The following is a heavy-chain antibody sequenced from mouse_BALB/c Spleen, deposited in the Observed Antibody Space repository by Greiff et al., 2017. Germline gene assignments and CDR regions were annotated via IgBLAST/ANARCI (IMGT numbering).Heavy chain of an antibody. CDR2: ISSGGGST. V-gene: IGHV5-12-1*01. Sequence: EVQRVESGGGLVKPGGSLKLSCAASGFAFSSYDMSWVRQTPEKRLEWVAYISSGGGSTYYPDTVKGRFTISRDNAKNNLYLQMSSLKSEDTAMYYCARSHEAYWGQGTLVTVSA. CDR1: GFAFSSYD. CDR3: ARSHEAY. J-gene: IGHJ3*01.